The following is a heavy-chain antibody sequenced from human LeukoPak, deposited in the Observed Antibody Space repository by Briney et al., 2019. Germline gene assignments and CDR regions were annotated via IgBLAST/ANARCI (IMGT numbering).Heavy chain of an antibody. V-gene: IGHV3-30-3*01. J-gene: IGHJ4*02. CDR1: GFTFSSYA. D-gene: IGHD3-3*01. Sequence: GGSLRLSCAASGFTFSSYAMHWVRQAPGKGLEWVAVISYDGSNKYYADSVKGRFTISRDNSKNTLYLQMNSLRAEDTAVYYCARSTEDYDFWSGYSPFDYWGQGTLVTVSS. CDR3: ARSTEDYDFWSGYSPFDY. CDR2: ISYDGSNK.